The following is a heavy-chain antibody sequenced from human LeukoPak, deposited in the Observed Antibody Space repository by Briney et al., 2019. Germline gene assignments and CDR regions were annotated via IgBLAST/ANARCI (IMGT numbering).Heavy chain of an antibody. CDR3: ARAIWELPYDY. CDR1: GGSFSGYY. D-gene: IGHD1-7*01. CDR2: ISHIGST. J-gene: IGHJ4*02. V-gene: IGHV4-34*01. Sequence: PSETLSLTCAVYGGSFSGYYWSWIRQPPGKGLEWIGEISHIGSTNYNPSLKSRVTISVDTSKNQFSLKLSSVTAADTAVYYCARAIWELPYDYWGQGTLVTVSS.